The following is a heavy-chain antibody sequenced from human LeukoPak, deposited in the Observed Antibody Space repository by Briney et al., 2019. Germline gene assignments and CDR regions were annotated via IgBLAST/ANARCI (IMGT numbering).Heavy chain of an antibody. Sequence: GGSLRLSCAASGFTFSSYSMSWVRQAPGKGLEWVSSISSSSYIYYADSVKGRFTIPRDNAKNSLYLQMNSLRAEDTAVYYCARDRYYYDSSGTSVDRYYYYGMDVWGQGTTVTVPS. CDR1: GFTFSSYS. CDR2: ISSSSYI. CDR3: ARDRYYYDSSGTSVDRYYYYGMDV. J-gene: IGHJ6*02. V-gene: IGHV3-21*01. D-gene: IGHD3-22*01.